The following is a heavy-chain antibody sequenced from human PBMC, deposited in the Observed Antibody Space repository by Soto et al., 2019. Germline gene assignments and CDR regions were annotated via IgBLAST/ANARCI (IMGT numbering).Heavy chain of an antibody. CDR1: GFTFSSYW. Sequence: PGGSLRLSCAASGFTFSSYWMSWVRQAPGKGLEWVANIKQDGSEKYYVDSVEGRFTISRDNAKNSLYLQMNSLRAEDTAVYYCARERGGLAARFFDYWGQGTLVTVSS. J-gene: IGHJ4*01. D-gene: IGHD6-6*01. CDR3: ARERGGLAARFFDY. CDR2: IKQDGSEK. V-gene: IGHV3-7*01.